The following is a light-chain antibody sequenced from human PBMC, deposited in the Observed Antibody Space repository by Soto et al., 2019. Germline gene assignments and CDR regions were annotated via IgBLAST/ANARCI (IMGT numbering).Light chain of an antibody. Sequence: DIQVTQSPSTLSASVGDRVTITCRASQSISSWLAWYQQKPGKAPKLLIYDASSLESGVPSRFSGSGSGTEFTLTISSLQPDDFATYYCQQYNSYPYTFGQGTKVYIK. CDR2: DAS. V-gene: IGKV1-5*01. CDR1: QSISSW. CDR3: QQYNSYPYT. J-gene: IGKJ2*01.